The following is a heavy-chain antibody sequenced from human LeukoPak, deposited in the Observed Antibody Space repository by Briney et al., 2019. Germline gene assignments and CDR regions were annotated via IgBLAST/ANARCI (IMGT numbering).Heavy chain of an antibody. CDR3: ARDLTANDAFDI. V-gene: IGHV4-30-2*01. CDR1: GGSISTGGYS. Sequence: PSETLSLTCAVSGGSISTGGYSWSCIRQPPGKGLEWIGYIFYSGSTYYNPSLKSRVTISVDRSRNQFSLRLSSVTAADTAVYYCARDLTANDAFDIWGQGTMVTVSS. J-gene: IGHJ3*02. CDR2: IFYSGST.